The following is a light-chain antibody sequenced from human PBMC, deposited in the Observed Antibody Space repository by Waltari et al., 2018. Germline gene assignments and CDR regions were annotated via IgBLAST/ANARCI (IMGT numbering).Light chain of an antibody. Sequence: QSVLTQPPSASGTPGQRVTISCSGSGSNIGINTVNWYQQLPGTDPKLLIYNDNQRPSSVPYRFSGSTSVSSASLAIIGLQSDDEANYYCAAWDDSLNGLSFGTGTRVTVL. CDR1: GSNIGINT. V-gene: IGLV1-44*01. CDR2: NDN. CDR3: AAWDDSLNGLS. J-gene: IGLJ1*01.